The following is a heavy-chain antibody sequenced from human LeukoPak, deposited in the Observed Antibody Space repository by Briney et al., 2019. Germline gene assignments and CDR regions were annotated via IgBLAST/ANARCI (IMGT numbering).Heavy chain of an antibody. D-gene: IGHD6-6*01. Sequence: ASVKVSCKASGYTFTGYYMHWVRQAPGQGLEWMGWINPKSGGTNYAQKFQGRVTMTRDTSISTAYMELSRLRSDDTAVYYCARGLAARPGGLFDYWGQGTLVTVSS. J-gene: IGHJ4*02. V-gene: IGHV1-2*02. CDR2: INPKSGGT. CDR3: ARGLAARPGGLFDY. CDR1: GYTFTGYY.